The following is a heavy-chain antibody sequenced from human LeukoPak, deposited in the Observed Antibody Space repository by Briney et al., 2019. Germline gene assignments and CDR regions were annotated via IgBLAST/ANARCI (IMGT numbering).Heavy chain of an antibody. D-gene: IGHD6-13*01. CDR1: GGSISSGGYS. CDR3: ASTLSSSWYGVDYFDY. CDR2: IYHSGST. V-gene: IGHV4-30-2*01. J-gene: IGHJ4*02. Sequence: PSQTLSLTCAVSGGSISSGGYSWSWIRQPPGKGLEWIGYIYHSGSTYYNPSLKSRVTISVDRSKNRFSLKLSSVTAADTAVYYCASTLSSSWYGVDYFDYWGQGTLVTVSS.